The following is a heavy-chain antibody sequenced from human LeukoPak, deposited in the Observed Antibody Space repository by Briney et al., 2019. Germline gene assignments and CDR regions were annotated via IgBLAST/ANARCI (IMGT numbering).Heavy chain of an antibody. D-gene: IGHD3-10*01. CDR2: IYHSGST. J-gene: IGHJ5*02. CDR3: ARDGASSLWFGELLTRFDP. Sequence: KPSETLSLTCAVSGYSISSGYYWGWIRQPPGKGLEWIGSIYHSGSTYYNPSLKSRVTISVDMSKNQFSLKLSSVTAADTAVYYCARDGASSLWFGELLTRFDPWGQGTLVTVSS. CDR1: GYSISSGYY. V-gene: IGHV4-38-2*02.